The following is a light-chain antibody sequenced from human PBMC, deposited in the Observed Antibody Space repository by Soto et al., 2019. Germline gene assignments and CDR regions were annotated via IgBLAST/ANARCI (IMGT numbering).Light chain of an antibody. CDR1: QSVSSF. Sequence: EVVLTQSPATLSLSPGERATLSCRASQSVSSFLAWYQQKPGQAPRLLIYDASNRATGIPARFSGSESGTDFTLTISGLEPEDFAVYYCQQRNNWPPWTFGHGTKVEIK. V-gene: IGKV3-11*01. CDR2: DAS. J-gene: IGKJ1*01. CDR3: QQRNNWPPWT.